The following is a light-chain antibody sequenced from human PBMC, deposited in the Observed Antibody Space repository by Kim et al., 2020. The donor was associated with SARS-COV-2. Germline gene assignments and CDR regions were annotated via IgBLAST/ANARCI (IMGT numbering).Light chain of an antibody. CDR1: QGISEY. CDR3: QKYNNAPRT. Sequence: EALGDRITITCRASQGISEYLAWYQQRPEKVPKLLIYGASVLQSGAPSRFSGSGSGRVFTLTISRLQPEDVGTYYCQKYNNAPRTFGQGTKVEIK. V-gene: IGKV1-27*01. CDR2: GAS. J-gene: IGKJ1*01.